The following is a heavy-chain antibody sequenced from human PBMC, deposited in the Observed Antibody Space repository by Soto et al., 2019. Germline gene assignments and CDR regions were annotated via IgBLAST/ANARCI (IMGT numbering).Heavy chain of an antibody. CDR3: ARGSIAAAAEYYYYYMDV. Sequence: ASVKVSCKASGYTFTGYCMHWVRQAPGQGLEWMGWINPNSGGTNYAQKFQGWVTMTRDTSISTAYMELSRLRSDDTAVYYCARGSIAAAAEYYYYYMDVWGKGTTVTVSS. CDR1: GYTFTGYC. V-gene: IGHV1-2*04. D-gene: IGHD6-13*01. CDR2: INPNSGGT. J-gene: IGHJ6*03.